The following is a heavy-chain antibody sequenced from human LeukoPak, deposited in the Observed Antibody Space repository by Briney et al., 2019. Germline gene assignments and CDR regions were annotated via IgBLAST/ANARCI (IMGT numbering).Heavy chain of an antibody. Sequence: GASVKVSWKASGFTFTRSAMQWVRQARGQRLEWIGWIVVGSGNTNYAQTFQERVTITRDMSTSTAYMELSSLRSEDTAVYYCAAADYYDSSGYYPYAFRIWGQGTMVTVSS. CDR3: AAADYYDSSGYYPYAFRI. CDR1: GFTFTRSA. D-gene: IGHD3-22*01. J-gene: IGHJ3*02. V-gene: IGHV1-58*02. CDR2: IVVGSGNT.